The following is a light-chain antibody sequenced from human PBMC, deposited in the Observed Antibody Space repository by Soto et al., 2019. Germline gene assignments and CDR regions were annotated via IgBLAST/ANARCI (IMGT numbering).Light chain of an antibody. CDR1: QSMTTW. CDR2: KAS. V-gene: IGKV1-5*03. CDR3: QQYNSYFLP. J-gene: IGKJ1*01. Sequence: DIRLTQSPSTLSASVGDTVTITCRASQSMTTWLAWYQQKPGKGPNLLIYKASTLVSGLPARFSGGGSGTEFTLTIPSLQPDDFATYYCQQYNSYFLPFGQGTKVQVK.